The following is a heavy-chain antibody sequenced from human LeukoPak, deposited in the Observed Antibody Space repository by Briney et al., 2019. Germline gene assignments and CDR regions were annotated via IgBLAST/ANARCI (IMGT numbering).Heavy chain of an antibody. J-gene: IGHJ4*02. CDR1: GFTFSSYA. V-gene: IGHV3-30*02. CDR3: AKDRRLAFDY. Sequence: HSGGSLRLSCAASGFTFSSYAMSWVRQAPGKGLEWVAFIRYDGSNKYYADSVRGRFTISRDNSKNTLYLQMNSLRAEDTAVYYCAKDRRLAFDYWGQGTLVTVSS. CDR2: IRYDGSNK. D-gene: IGHD6-19*01.